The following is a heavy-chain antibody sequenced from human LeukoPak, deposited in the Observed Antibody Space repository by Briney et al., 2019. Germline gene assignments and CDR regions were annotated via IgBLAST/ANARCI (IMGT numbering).Heavy chain of an antibody. CDR3: ARSRYYDSSGLRYYFDY. J-gene: IGHJ4*02. V-gene: IGHV3-30*04. Sequence: GGSLRLSCAASGFTFSSYAMHWVRQTPGKGLEWVAVISYDGSNKYYADSVKGRFTISRDNSKSTLYLQMNSLRAEDTAVYYCARSRYYDSSGLRYYFDYWGQGTLVTVPS. CDR2: ISYDGSNK. D-gene: IGHD3-22*01. CDR1: GFTFSSYA.